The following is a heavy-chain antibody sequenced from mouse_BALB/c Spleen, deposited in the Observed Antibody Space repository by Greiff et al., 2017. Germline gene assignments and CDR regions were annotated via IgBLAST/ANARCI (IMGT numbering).Heavy chain of an antibody. V-gene: IGHV3-6*02. J-gene: IGHJ3*01. Sequence: EVKLMESGPGLVKPSQSLSLTCSVTGYSITSGYYWNWIRQFPGNKLEWMGYISYDGSNNYNPSLKNRISITRDTSKNQFFLKLNSVTTEDTATYYCAMITTGFAYWGQGTLVTVSA. CDR1: GYSITSGYY. CDR3: AMITTGFAY. CDR2: ISYDGSN. D-gene: IGHD2-4*01.